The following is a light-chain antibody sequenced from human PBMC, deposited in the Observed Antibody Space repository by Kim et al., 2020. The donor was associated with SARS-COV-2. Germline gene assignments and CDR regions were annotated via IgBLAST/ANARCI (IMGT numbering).Light chain of an antibody. CDR1: QSVLYSSNNKNY. CDR2: WAS. V-gene: IGKV4-1*01. CDR3: QQYYTNSPA. J-gene: IGKJ1*01. Sequence: DIVMTQSPDSLAVSLGERATINCKSSQSVLYSSNNKNYLGWYQLKPGQPPKLLIYWASTRESGVPDRFSGSGSGTDFTLTISSLQAEDVAVYYCQQYYTNSPAFGQGTKVDIK.